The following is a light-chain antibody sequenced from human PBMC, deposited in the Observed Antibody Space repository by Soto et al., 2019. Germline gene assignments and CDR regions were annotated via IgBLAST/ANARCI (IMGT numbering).Light chain of an antibody. J-gene: IGKJ2*01. CDR1: QSVSSGY. Sequence: EIVLTQSPGTLSLSPGERATLSCRASQSVSSGYLAWYQQKPGQAPSLLMSGASSRATGIPDRFSGSGSGTDFTLTISRLEPEDFAVYYCQQYGSSPPMYTFGQGTKLEIK. CDR2: GAS. V-gene: IGKV3-20*01. CDR3: QQYGSSPPMYT.